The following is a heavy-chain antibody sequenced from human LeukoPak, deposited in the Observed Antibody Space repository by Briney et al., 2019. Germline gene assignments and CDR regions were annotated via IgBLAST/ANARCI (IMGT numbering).Heavy chain of an antibody. Sequence: SETLSLTCTVSGGSISSYYWSWIRQPAGKGLEWIGRIYTSGSTNYNPSLKSRVTMSVDTSKNQFSLKLSSVTAADTAVYYCARGGRYYDFWSGYLDYWGQGTLVTVSS. V-gene: IGHV4-4*07. J-gene: IGHJ4*02. CDR3: ARGGRYYDFWSGYLDY. D-gene: IGHD3-3*01. CDR2: IYTSGST. CDR1: GGSISSYY.